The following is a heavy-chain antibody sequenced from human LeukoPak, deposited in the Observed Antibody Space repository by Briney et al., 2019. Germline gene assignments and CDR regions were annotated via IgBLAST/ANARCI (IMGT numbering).Heavy chain of an antibody. Sequence: ASVRVSCKASGYTFTGYYMHWVRQAPGQGLEWMGWINPNSGGTNYAQKFQGRVTMTRDTSISTAYMELSRLRSDDTAVYYCARAGFGQLLHFDYWGQGTLVTVSS. CDR2: INPNSGGT. CDR1: GYTFTGYY. D-gene: IGHD2-2*01. J-gene: IGHJ4*02. CDR3: ARAGFGQLLHFDY. V-gene: IGHV1-2*02.